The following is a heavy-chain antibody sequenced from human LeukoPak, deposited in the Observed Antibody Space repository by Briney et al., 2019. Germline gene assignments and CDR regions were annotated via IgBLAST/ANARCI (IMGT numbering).Heavy chain of an antibody. Sequence: GGSLRLSCAASGFTFSSYAMSWVRQAPGKGLEWVSAISGSGGSTYYADSVKGRFTISRDSSKNTLYLQMSSLRAEDTAVYYCAKEGNWNDGPDAFDIWGQGTMVTVSS. J-gene: IGHJ3*02. D-gene: IGHD1-20*01. V-gene: IGHV3-23*01. CDR3: AKEGNWNDGPDAFDI. CDR2: ISGSGGST. CDR1: GFTFSSYA.